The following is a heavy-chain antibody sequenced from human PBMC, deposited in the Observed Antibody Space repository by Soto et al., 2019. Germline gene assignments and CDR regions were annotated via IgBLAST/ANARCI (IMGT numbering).Heavy chain of an antibody. D-gene: IGHD6-19*01. J-gene: IGHJ4*02. CDR1: GFTFDDYA. Sequence: SLRLSCAASGFTFDDYAMHWVRQAPGKGLEWVSGISWNSGSIGYADSVKGRFTISRDNAKNSLYLQMNSLRAEDTALYYCAKVRRIAVAGEGAYFDYWGQGTLVTVSS. CDR3: AKVRRIAVAGEGAYFDY. CDR2: ISWNSGSI. V-gene: IGHV3-9*01.